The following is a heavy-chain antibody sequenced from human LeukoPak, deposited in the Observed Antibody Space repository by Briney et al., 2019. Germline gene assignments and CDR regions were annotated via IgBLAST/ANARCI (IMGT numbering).Heavy chain of an antibody. V-gene: IGHV4-59*08. CDR2: AYYSGHT. Sequence: SETLSPTCTVSGGSISDNYWSWIRQPPGKGLEWIGYAYYSGHTNYNSSLKSRVAMSLDTSKSQFSLRLSSVTAADTAVYFCARHPFATPFDYWGPGTLVTVSS. D-gene: IGHD2-15*01. J-gene: IGHJ4*02. CDR3: ARHPFATPFDY. CDR1: GGSISDNY.